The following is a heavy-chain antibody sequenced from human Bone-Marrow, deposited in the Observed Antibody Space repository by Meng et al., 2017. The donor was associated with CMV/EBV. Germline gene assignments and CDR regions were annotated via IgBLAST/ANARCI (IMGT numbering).Heavy chain of an antibody. CDR1: GGSFSGYY. CDR2: INHSGST. J-gene: IGHJ4*02. V-gene: IGHV4-34*01. Sequence: SETLSLTCAVYGGSFSGYYWSWIRQPPGKGLEWIGEINHSGSTNYNPSLKSRVTISVDTSKNQFSLKLSSVTAADTAVYHCARGLVYGDPGDYWGQGTLVTVSS. CDR3: ARGLVYGDPGDY. D-gene: IGHD4-17*01.